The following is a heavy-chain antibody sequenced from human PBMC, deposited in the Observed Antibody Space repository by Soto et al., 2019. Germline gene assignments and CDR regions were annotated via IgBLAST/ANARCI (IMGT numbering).Heavy chain of an antibody. CDR1: GFSFINYG. Sequence: EVQLLESGGGLVQPGGSLRLSCAASGFSFINYGMSWVRQAPGKGLEWVSTISGSGGSTFHAVSVRGRFTISRDNSRTTLFLEMNSLRVEDTAIYYCAKEGSAWTPWFDSWGQGSLVPVSS. CDR3: AKEGSAWTPWFDS. J-gene: IGHJ5*01. D-gene: IGHD6-19*01. CDR2: ISGSGGST. V-gene: IGHV3-23*01.